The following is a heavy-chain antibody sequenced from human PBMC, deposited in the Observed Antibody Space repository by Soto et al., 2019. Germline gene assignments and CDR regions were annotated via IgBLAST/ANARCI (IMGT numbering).Heavy chain of an antibody. CDR3: ARLGRYCGGDCYTENLDY. Sequence: ASETLSLTCAVSGYSISSGYYWGWIRQPPGKGLEWIGSIYHSGSTYYNPSLKSRVTISVDTSKNQFSLKLSSVTAADTAVYYCARLGRYCGGDCYTENLDYWGQGTLVTVSS. J-gene: IGHJ4*02. V-gene: IGHV4-38-2*01. CDR2: IYHSGST. D-gene: IGHD2-21*02. CDR1: GYSISSGYY.